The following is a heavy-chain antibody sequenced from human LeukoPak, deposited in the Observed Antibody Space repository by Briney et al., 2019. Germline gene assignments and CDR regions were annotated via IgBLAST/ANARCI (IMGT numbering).Heavy chain of an antibody. Sequence: ASVKVSCKATGYIFKDFNIHWVRQAPGQGLEWMGWISPHSGVTKYAQKFQGRVTMTRDTSISTAYMELSRLRSDDTAVYYCARSIVATVKLDYWGQGTLVTVSS. CDR1: GYIFKDFN. D-gene: IGHD5-12*01. CDR3: ARSIVATVKLDY. J-gene: IGHJ4*02. CDR2: ISPHSGVT. V-gene: IGHV1-2*02.